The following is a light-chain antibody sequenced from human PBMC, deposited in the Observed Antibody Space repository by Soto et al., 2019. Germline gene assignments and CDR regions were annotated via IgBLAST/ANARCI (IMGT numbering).Light chain of an antibody. CDR1: QSVSSSY. CDR2: GAS. CDR3: QQYGSSLLLT. Sequence: EIVLTQSPGTLSLSPGERAPLSCRARQSVSSSYLAWYQQKPGQAPRLLIYGASSRATGIPDRFSGSGSGTDFTLTISRLEPEDFAVYYCQQYGSSLLLTFGGGTKVDIK. V-gene: IGKV3-20*01. J-gene: IGKJ4*01.